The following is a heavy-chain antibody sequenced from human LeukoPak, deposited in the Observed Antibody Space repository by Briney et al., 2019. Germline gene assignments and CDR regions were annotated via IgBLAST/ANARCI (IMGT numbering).Heavy chain of an antibody. J-gene: IGHJ6*02. V-gene: IGHV1-24*01. CDR1: GYTLTELS. CDR2: FDPEDGKT. CDR3: ATVSTTSYYYGMDV. D-gene: IGHD2-2*01. Sequence: ASVKVSCKVSGYTLTELSMHWVRQAPGEGLEWMGGFDPEDGKTIYAQKFQGRVTMTEDTSTDTAYMELSSLRSEDTAVYYCATVSTTSYYYGMDVWGQGTTVTVSS.